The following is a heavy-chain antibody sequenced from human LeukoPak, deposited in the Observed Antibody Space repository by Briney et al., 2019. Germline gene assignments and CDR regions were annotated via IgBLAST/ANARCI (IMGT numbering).Heavy chain of an antibody. CDR2: ISYDGSKK. J-gene: IGHJ1*01. CDR1: GFSFSSYT. V-gene: IGHV3-30-3*01. Sequence: PGGSLRLSCAASGFSFSSYTMHWVRQAPGKGLEWVALISYDGSKKYYAGSVKGQFTISRDNSKNTLYLQMNSLRSEDTASYYCARDMYYYGSGRHFQYWGQGTLVTVSS. D-gene: IGHD3-10*01. CDR3: ARDMYYYGSGRHFQY.